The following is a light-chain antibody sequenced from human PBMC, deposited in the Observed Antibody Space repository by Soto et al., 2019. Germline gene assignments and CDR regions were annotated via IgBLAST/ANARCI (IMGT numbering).Light chain of an antibody. Sequence: QSVLTQPASVSGSPGQSITISCTGSGRDIGAYDYVFWYQQHPGKAPKLLIYGVKNRPSGVSYRFSASKSAFTASLTISGLQAEDEAHYYCSSYTTSYFYVFGPGTKVTVL. CDR1: GRDIGAYDY. J-gene: IGLJ1*01. V-gene: IGLV2-14*01. CDR2: GVK. CDR3: SSYTTSYFYV.